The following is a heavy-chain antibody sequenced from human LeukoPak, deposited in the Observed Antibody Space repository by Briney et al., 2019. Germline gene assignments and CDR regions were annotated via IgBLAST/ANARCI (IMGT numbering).Heavy chain of an antibody. CDR3: ARGTKKFGYFDY. J-gene: IGHJ4*02. CDR2: IYYSGST. CDR1: GGSISSYY. Sequence: SETLSHTCTVSGGSISSYYWSWIRQPPGKGLEWIGYIYYSGSTNYNPSLKSRVTISVDTSKNQFSLKLSSVTAADTAVYYCARGTKKFGYFDYWGQGTLVTVSS. D-gene: IGHD3-10*01. V-gene: IGHV4-59*01.